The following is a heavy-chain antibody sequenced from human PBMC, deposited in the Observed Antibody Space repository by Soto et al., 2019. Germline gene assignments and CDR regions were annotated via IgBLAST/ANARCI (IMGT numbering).Heavy chain of an antibody. D-gene: IGHD2-15*01. J-gene: IGHJ1*01. V-gene: IGHV3-33*01. CDR1: GFTFSSYG. CDR2: IWYDGSNK. CDR3: ARNERRYCSGGSCYHEYFQH. Sequence: QVQLVESGGGVVQPGRSLRLSCAASGFTFSSYGMHWVRQAPGKGLEWVAVIWYDGSNKYYADSVKGRFTISRDNSKNTLYLHTNSLRAEDTAVYYCARNERRYCSGGSCYHEYFQHWGQGTLVTVSS.